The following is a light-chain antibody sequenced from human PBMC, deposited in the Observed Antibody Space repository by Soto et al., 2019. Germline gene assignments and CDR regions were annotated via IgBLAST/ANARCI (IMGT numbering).Light chain of an antibody. J-gene: IGLJ3*02. V-gene: IGLV1-40*01. Sequence: QSVLTQPPSVSGAPGQRVTISCTGSSSNIGAGYDVHWYQQLPGTAPKLLIYGNSNRPSGVPDRFSGSKSGTSASLAITGLQPEDEPDYYCQSYYSSLSGWVFVPGTKLTVL. CDR2: GNS. CDR3: QSYYSSLSGWV. CDR1: SSNIGAGYD.